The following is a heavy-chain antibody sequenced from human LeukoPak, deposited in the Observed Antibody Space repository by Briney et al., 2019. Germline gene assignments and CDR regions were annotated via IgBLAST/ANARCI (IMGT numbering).Heavy chain of an antibody. Sequence: SETLSLTCSVSGGSITSHLWSWIRHPPGPGLAWIGYIHYSGSTNYNPSLKSRVTISPDTSKNQLFLKLNSVTAADTAVYYCARLVWLGESPGSWFDSWGQGTLVTVSS. CDR3: ARLVWLGESPGSWFDS. J-gene: IGHJ5*01. CDR1: GGSITSHL. V-gene: IGHV4-59*11. CDR2: IHYSGST. D-gene: IGHD3-10*01.